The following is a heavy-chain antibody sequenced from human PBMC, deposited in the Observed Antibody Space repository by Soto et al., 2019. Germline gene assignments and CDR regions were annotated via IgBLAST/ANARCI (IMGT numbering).Heavy chain of an antibody. Sequence: QVQLVQSGAEVKKPGSSVTVSCKASGCTFSSYSIYWVRQAPGKGLEWMGGIIHLFDAAIYAQKFQGRVTISADEATSTAYMELSRMRPDDTDTYYCARDGGVMKGTMVRGLRGPLDIWGHGTMVTVSS. V-gene: IGHV1-69*01. CDR2: IIHLFDAA. J-gene: IGHJ3*02. CDR1: GCTFSSYS. D-gene: IGHD3-10*01. CDR3: ARDGGVMKGTMVRGLRGPLDI.